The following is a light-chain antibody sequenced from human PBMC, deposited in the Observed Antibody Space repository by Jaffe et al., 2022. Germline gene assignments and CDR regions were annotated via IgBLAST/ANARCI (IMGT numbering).Light chain of an antibody. J-gene: IGKJ3*01. V-gene: IGKV1-9*01. CDR2: AAS. CDR1: QDINNF. Sequence: DIQLTQSPSFLSASVGDRVTITCRASQDINNFLVWYQQKPGKAPELLIYAASTLQSRVPSRFSGSGSGTEFTLTISSLQPEDFATYHCLHLKVYPWVTFGPGTTLEVK. CDR3: LHLKVYPWVT.